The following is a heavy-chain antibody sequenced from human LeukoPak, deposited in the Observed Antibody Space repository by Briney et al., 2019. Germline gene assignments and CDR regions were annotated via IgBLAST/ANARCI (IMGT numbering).Heavy chain of an antibody. CDR3: ARGTPSVHYYYGMDV. Sequence: ASAKVSCKASGYTFTSYGISWVRQAPGQGLEWMGWISAYNGNTNYAQKLQGRVTMTTDTSTSTAYMELRSLRSDDTAVYYCARGTPSVHYYYGMDVWGQGTTVTVSS. D-gene: IGHD1-26*01. CDR1: GYTFTSYG. J-gene: IGHJ6*02. V-gene: IGHV1-18*01. CDR2: ISAYNGNT.